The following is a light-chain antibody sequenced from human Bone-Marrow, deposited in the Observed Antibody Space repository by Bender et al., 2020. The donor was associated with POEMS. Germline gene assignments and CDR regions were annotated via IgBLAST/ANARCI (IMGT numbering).Light chain of an antibody. J-gene: IGLJ2*01. CDR1: KVGDNY. V-gene: IGLV3-1*01. CDR3: CLYATSRLMF. Sequence: SYELTQPPSVSVSPGQTASITCSGDKVGDNYACWYQQKPGQSPVLVIYQDDKRPSGVSNRFSGSKSANAASLTISGLQAEDEGDYYCCLYATSRLMFFGGGTKVTVL. CDR2: QDD.